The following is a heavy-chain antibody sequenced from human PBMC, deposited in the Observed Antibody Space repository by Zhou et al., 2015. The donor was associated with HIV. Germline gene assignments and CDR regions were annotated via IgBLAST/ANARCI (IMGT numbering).Heavy chain of an antibody. Sequence: QVQLVQSGAEVKKPGSSVKVSCKASGGTFSSYTISWVRQAPGQGLEWMGRIIPILGIANYAQKFQGRVTITADKSTSTAYMELSSLRSEDTAVYYCAREGELPGTNFDYWGQGTLVTVSS. CDR1: GGTFSSYT. V-gene: IGHV1-69*08. CDR2: IIPILGIA. CDR3: AREGELPGTNFDY. D-gene: IGHD3-10*01. J-gene: IGHJ4*02.